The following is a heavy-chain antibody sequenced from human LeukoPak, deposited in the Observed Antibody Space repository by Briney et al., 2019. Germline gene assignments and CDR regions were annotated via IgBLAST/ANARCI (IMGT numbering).Heavy chain of an antibody. CDR1: GGSITGHY. J-gene: IGHJ5*02. Sequence: SETLSLTCTVSGGSITGHYWSWIRQPPGKGLEWIGYIHYTGSTNYNPSLNSRITMSADTPNNQFSLRLTSVTATDTAVYYCARLHALGAEEFDPWGQGALVTVSS. D-gene: IGHD3-16*01. CDR3: ARLHALGAEEFDP. V-gene: IGHV4-59*11. CDR2: IHYTGST.